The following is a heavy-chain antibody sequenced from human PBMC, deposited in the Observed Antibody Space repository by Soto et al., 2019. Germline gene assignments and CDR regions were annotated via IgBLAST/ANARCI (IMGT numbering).Heavy chain of an antibody. CDR1: GFTFSGYG. CDR2: ISYDGSNK. Sequence: QATLVECGGGVIQPGRSLTLSCGVSGFTFSGYGMHWVRQAPGKGLEWVAVISYDGSNKYYADSVKGRFTISRDNSKNTLYLQMNILRAEDTAVYYCAKDRSDYGDSAYYYYYGMDVWGQGTPVTVSS. J-gene: IGHJ6*02. CDR3: AKDRSDYGDSAYYYYYGMDV. V-gene: IGHV3-30*18. D-gene: IGHD4-17*01.